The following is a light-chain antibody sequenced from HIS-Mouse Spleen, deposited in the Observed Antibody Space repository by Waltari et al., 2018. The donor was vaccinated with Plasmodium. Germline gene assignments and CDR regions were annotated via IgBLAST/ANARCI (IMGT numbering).Light chain of an antibody. J-gene: IGKJ1*01. CDR3: QQYYSVPRT. V-gene: IGKV1D-8*02. CDR2: AAS. Sequence: AIWMTQSPSLLSASTGDRVTMRCRMIQGISSYLAWYQQKQGKAPELLISAASTLQSGVPSMFSGSGSGTDFTLTISCLQSEDFATYYCQQYYSVPRTFGQGTKVEIK. CDR1: QGISSY.